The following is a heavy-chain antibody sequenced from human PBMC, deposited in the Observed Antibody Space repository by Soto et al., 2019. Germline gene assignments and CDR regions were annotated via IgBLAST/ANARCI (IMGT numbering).Heavy chain of an antibody. V-gene: IGHV4-30-4*01. D-gene: IGHD4-17*01. CDR2: IYYSGGT. Sequence: QVQLQESGPGLVKPSQTLSLTCTVSGGSINSGDYYWSWIRQPPGKGLEWIGYIYYSGGTYYNPPLRSRVTISIDTSKNHFFLNLSSVTAADTAVYYCARIGLTTALLWGQGTLVTVSS. J-gene: IGHJ4*02. CDR1: GGSINSGDYY. CDR3: ARIGLTTALL.